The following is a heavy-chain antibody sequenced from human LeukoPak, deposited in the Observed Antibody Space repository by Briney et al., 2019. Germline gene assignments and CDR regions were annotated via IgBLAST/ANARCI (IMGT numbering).Heavy chain of an antibody. CDR2: ISAYNGNT. CDR1: GYTFTSYG. CDR3: ARVIVVVPAADYYFDY. Sequence: ASVKVSCKASGYTFTSYGISWVRQAPGQGLEWMGWISAYNGNTNYAQKLQGRVTMTTDTSTSTAYMELRNLRSDDTAVYYCARVIVVVPAADYYFDYWGQGTLVTVSS. D-gene: IGHD2-2*01. J-gene: IGHJ4*02. V-gene: IGHV1-18*01.